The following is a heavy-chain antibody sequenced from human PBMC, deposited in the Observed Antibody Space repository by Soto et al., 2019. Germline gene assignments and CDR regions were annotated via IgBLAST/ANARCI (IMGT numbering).Heavy chain of an antibody. V-gene: IGHV3-21*05. CDR1: GFTFSSYA. D-gene: IGHD2-21*01. CDR2: ISPKSTYT. J-gene: IGHJ4*02. CDR3: ARGGGGGLFEH. Sequence: LRLSCAASGFTFSSYAMHWVRQAPGKGLEWLSHISPKSTYTNYADSVKGRFTISRDNTKSSLFLQMNSLGVEDTAVYYCARGGGGGLFEHWGQGVLVTVSS.